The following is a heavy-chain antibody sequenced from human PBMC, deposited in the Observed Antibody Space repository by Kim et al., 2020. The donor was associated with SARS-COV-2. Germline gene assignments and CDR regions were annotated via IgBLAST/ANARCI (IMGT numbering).Heavy chain of an antibody. Sequence: KGRFTISRDNAKNSLYLQMNSLRDEDTAVYYCARSVYDSSGTIWAGWFDPWGQGTLVTVSS. V-gene: IGHV3-48*02. CDR3: ARSVYDSSGTIWAGWFDP. D-gene: IGHD3-22*01. J-gene: IGHJ5*02.